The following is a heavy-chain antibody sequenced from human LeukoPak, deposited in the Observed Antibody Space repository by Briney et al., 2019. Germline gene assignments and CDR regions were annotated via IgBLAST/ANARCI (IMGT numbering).Heavy chain of an antibody. J-gene: IGHJ4*02. CDR2: ISYSGNT. V-gene: IGHV4-39*01. D-gene: IGHD6-13*01. CDR1: GGSISSGSYY. CDR3: ARQLGSSWYVGY. Sequence: PSETLSLTCTVSGGSISSGSYYGGWIRQPPGKGLEWIGSISYSGNTYYNPSLKSRVTISVDTSKNQFSLKLSSVTAADTAVYYCARQLGSSWYVGYWGQGTLVTVSS.